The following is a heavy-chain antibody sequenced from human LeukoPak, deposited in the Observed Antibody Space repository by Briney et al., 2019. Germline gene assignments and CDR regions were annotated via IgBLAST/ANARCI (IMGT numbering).Heavy chain of an antibody. Sequence: ASVKVSCKASGYTFTSYYMHWVRQAPGQGLEWMGIINPSGGSTSYAQKFQGRVTMTRDTSTSTVYMELSSLRAEDTAVYYCARDLANCDGDCSDWYFDLWGRGTLVTVSS. CDR3: ARDLANCDGDCSDWYFDL. CDR1: GYTFTSYY. J-gene: IGHJ2*01. D-gene: IGHD2-21*02. CDR2: INPSGGST. V-gene: IGHV1-46*01.